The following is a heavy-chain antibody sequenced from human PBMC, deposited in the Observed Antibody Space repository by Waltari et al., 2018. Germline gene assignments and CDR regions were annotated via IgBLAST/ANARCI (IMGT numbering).Heavy chain of an antibody. J-gene: IGHJ4*02. CDR1: GYTFTSYF. Sequence: QVQLMQSGAEVKKPGASVKVSCKPSGYTFTSYFLQWVRQAPGQGPELIGTINPNRDDTDYAQKFQGRVTITTDTSINTAYLEVRRLTSDDTGVYYCTRSRSWYSDNWGQGTLVTVSS. V-gene: IGHV1-2*02. CDR2: INPNRDDT. D-gene: IGHD6-13*01. CDR3: TRSRSWYSDN.